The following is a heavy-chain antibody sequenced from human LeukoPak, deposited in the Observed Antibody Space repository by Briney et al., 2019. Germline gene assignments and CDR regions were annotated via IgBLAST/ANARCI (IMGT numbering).Heavy chain of an antibody. CDR1: GGSISSYY. CDR3: ARGPPLYSSGWYAADAFDI. CDR2: IYYSGST. V-gene: IGHV4-59*01. D-gene: IGHD6-19*01. J-gene: IGHJ3*02. Sequence: SETLSLTCPVSGGSISSYYWSWIRQPPGKGLEWNGYIYYSGSTNYNPCIKSRVTISVDTSKNQFSLKLSPVTAADTAVYYCARGPPLYSSGWYAADAFDIWGQGTMVTVSS.